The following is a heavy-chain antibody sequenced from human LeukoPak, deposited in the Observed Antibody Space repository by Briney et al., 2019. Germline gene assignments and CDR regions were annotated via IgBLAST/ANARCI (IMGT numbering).Heavy chain of an antibody. J-gene: IGHJ5*02. CDR2: INPSGGST. CDR3: ARERLRIAGGFDP. CDR1: GYTFTSYY. D-gene: IGHD1-26*01. V-gene: IGHV1-46*01. Sequence: ASVKVSCKASGYTFTSYYMHWVRQAPGQGLEWMGIINPSGGSTSYAQKFQGRVTMTRDTSTSTVYMELSSLGSEDTAVYYCARERLRIAGGFDPWGQGTLVTVSS.